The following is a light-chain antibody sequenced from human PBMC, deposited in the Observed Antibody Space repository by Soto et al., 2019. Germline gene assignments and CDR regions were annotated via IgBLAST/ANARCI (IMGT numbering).Light chain of an antibody. CDR2: DAS. V-gene: IGKV3-11*01. Sequence: EILLTQSPATLSLSPGERATLSCRASQSVSSYLAWYQQKPGQAPRLLIYDASNRANGIPARFSGSGSGTDFTLTISSLEPEDFAVYYCQQRSNWPPWTFGQGTKVDIK. CDR3: QQRSNWPPWT. J-gene: IGKJ1*01. CDR1: QSVSSY.